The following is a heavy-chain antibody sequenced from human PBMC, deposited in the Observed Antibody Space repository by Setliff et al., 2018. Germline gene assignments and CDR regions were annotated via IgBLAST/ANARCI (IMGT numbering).Heavy chain of an antibody. CDR2: IWYDGSYK. CDR1: GFSFSNYG. CDR3: ARGGDYCGGECYIPPPDSY. V-gene: IGHV3-33*01. D-gene: IGHD2-21*01. J-gene: IGHJ4*02. Sequence: GGSLRLSCATSGFSFSNYGMHWVRQAPGKGLQWVAVIWYDGSYKDYADSVKGRFTVSRDNSKNTVYLQMTSLRAEDTAVYYCARGGDYCGGECYIPPPDSYWGQGTLVTVSS.